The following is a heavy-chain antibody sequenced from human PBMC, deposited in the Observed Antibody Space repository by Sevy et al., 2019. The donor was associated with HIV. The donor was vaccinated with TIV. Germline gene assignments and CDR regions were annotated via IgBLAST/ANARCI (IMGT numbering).Heavy chain of an antibody. CDR3: ARAIAAAAGF. J-gene: IGHJ4*02. CDR1: GFSFHAYW. D-gene: IGHD6-13*01. Sequence: GGSLRLSCAGSGFSFHAYWMHWVRQAPGKGLEWLANINQDGSTNYYADSVKGRVTMSRDNAKNLVYLQMNSLRPEDTGLYYCARAIAAAAGFWGQGTLVTVSS. CDR2: INQDGSTN. V-gene: IGHV3-7*04.